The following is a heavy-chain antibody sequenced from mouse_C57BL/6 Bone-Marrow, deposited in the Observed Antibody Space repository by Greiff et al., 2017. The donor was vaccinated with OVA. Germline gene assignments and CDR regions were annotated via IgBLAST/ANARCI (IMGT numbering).Heavy chain of an antibody. D-gene: IGHD1-1*01. V-gene: IGHV1-82*01. CDR2: IYPGDGDT. CDR3: ESHDYGSSYDAWFAY. CDR1: GYAFSSSW. J-gene: IGHJ3*01. Sequence: VQLQQSGPELVKPGASVKISCKASGYAFSSSWMNWVKQRPGKGLEWIGRIYPGDGDTNYNGKFKGKATLTADKSSSTAYMQLSSLTSEDSAVYCCESHDYGSSYDAWFAYWGQGTLVTVSA.